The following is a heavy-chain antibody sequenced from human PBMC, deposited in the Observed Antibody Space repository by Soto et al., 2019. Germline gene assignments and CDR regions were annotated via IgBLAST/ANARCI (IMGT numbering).Heavy chain of an antibody. D-gene: IGHD6-19*01. CDR3: ARGGWYNDY. CDR2: IYYSGST. V-gene: IGHV4-59*01. J-gene: IGHJ4*02. CDR1: GGSISNNY. Sequence: QVQLQESGPGLVKPSETLSLTCTVSGGSISNNYWSWIRQPPGKGLEWIGYIYYSGSTNYNPSLKSRVTISVDTSKNQFSLKLSSVTAADTALYYCARGGWYNDYWGQGTLVTVSS.